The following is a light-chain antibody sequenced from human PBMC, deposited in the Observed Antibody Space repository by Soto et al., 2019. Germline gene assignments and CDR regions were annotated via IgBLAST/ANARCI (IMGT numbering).Light chain of an antibody. V-gene: IGLV1-40*01. CDR2: GNR. CDR3: QSYDNSLGVCYV. Sequence: QSVLTRPPSVSVAPGQRVTISCTGSSSNLGAGYDVHWYQLLPGTAPKLLIYGNRNRPSGVPDRFSGSKSGTSASLAITGLQAEDEADYYCQSYDNSLGVCYVFGTGTKVTVL. J-gene: IGLJ1*01. CDR1: SSNLGAGYD.